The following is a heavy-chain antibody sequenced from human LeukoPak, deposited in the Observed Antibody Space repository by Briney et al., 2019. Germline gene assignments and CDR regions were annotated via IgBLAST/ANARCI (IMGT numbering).Heavy chain of an antibody. Sequence: PGGSLRLSCAASGFIFSNYVMSWVRQAPGKGLEWVSGINHDGGYAHYADSVKGRFTISRDNSKNTLYMQMNSLRAEDTAIYYCAKWGVDRGEWRHYVDYWGQGRLVIVSS. V-gene: IGHV3-23*01. J-gene: IGHJ4*02. CDR3: AKWGVDRGEWRHYVDY. D-gene: IGHD5-12*01. CDR2: INHDGGYA. CDR1: GFIFSNYV.